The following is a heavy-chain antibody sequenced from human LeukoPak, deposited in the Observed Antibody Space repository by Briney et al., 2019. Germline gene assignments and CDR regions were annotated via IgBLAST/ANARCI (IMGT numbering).Heavy chain of an antibody. D-gene: IGHD2-2*02. CDR2: IYHSGST. Sequence: PSETLSLTCTVSGYSISSGYYWGWIRQPPGKGLEWIGRIYHSGSTYYNPSLKSRVTKSVDTSKNQFSLKLSSVPAADTAVYYCARIVVPAAILNWFDPWGQGTLVTVSS. V-gene: IGHV4-38-2*02. CDR1: GYSISSGYY. CDR3: ARIVVPAAILNWFDP. J-gene: IGHJ5*02.